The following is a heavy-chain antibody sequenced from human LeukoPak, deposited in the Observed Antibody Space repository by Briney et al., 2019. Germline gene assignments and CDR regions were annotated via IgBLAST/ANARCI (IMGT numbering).Heavy chain of an antibody. CDR1: GYTFTSYG. V-gene: IGHV1-18*01. J-gene: IGHJ4*02. CDR2: ISAYNGNT. Sequence: ASVKVSCKASGYTFTSYGISWVRQAPGQGLEWMGWISAYNGNTNYAQKFRGRVTITADKSTRTAYMELSSLRSGDTAVYYCARDNDSRDPPHFDYWGQGTLVTVSS. D-gene: IGHD3-16*01. CDR3: ARDNDSRDPPHFDY.